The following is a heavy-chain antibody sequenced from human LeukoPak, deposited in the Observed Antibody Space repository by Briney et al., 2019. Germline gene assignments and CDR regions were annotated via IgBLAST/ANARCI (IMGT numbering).Heavy chain of an antibody. V-gene: IGHV3-74*01. D-gene: IGHD5-12*01. Sequence: GGSLRLSCAASGFTFNNYWMFWVRQAPGKGLVWVSHINSDGSSAFYADSVKGRFTISRDNAKNTLYLQMNSLSAEDTAVYFCARGLRGYSGYATYYYYYYSMDVWGQGTTVTVSS. CDR1: GFTFNNYW. CDR3: ARGLRGYSGYATYYYYYYSMDV. CDR2: INSDGSSA. J-gene: IGHJ6*02.